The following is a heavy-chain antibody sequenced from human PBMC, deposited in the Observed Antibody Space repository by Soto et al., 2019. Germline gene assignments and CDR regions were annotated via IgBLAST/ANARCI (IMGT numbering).Heavy chain of an antibody. D-gene: IGHD3-3*01. CDR2: INAGNGNT. CDR1: GYTFTSYA. J-gene: IGHJ6*02. CDR3: ARDGSSITIFGVVTPYYYGMDV. Sequence: ASVKVSCKASGYTFTSYAMHWVRQAPGQRLEWMGWINAGNGNTKYSQKFQGRVTITRDTSASTAYMELSSLRSEDTAVYYCARDGSSITIFGVVTPYYYGMDVWGQGTTVTVSS. V-gene: IGHV1-3*01.